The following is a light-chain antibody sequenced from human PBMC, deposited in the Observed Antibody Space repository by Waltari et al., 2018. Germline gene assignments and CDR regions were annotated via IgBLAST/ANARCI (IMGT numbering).Light chain of an antibody. J-gene: IGLJ3*02. V-gene: IGLV1-47*02. Sequence: QSVLTQPPSVSGTPGQRVTISCSESASNIGSNYVSWYHQLPGTAPKLLIYSNDQGPSGVPDRISGSRSGTSASLAISGLRSDDEAFYYCAAWDDSLGGWVFGGGTKLTVL. CDR2: SND. CDR1: ASNIGSNY. CDR3: AAWDDSLGGWV.